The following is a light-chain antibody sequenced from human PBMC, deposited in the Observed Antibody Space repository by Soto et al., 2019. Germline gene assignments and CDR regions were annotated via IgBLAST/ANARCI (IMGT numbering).Light chain of an antibody. V-gene: IGKV1-27*01. CDR2: EAS. CDR1: QGISNY. J-gene: IGKJ3*01. Sequence: DIQMTQSPSSLSASVGDRVTITCRASQGISNYLAWYQQKPGKLPKLLIYEASTLQSGVPSRFSGSGFGTDFTLTISSLQPEYVAAYYCQKYNRAPFTFGRGNKVDLK. CDR3: QKYNRAPFT.